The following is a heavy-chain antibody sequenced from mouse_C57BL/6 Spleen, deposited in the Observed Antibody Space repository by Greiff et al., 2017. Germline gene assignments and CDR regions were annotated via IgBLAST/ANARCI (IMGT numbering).Heavy chain of an antibody. CDR2: INPYNGGT. V-gene: IGHV1-19*01. Sequence: VQLKESGPVLVKPGASVKMSCKASGYTFTDYYMNWVKQSHGKSLEWIGVINPYNGGTSYNQKFKGKATLTVDKSSSTAYMELNSLTSEDSAVYYCARREDYSNYVRAMDYWGQGTSVTVSS. CDR1: GYTFTDYY. J-gene: IGHJ4*01. CDR3: ARREDYSNYVRAMDY. D-gene: IGHD2-5*01.